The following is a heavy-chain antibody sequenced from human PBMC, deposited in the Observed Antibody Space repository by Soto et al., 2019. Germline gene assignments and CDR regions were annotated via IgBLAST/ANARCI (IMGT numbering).Heavy chain of an antibody. D-gene: IGHD6-19*01. Sequence: ASVKVSCKASGYTFTSYAMHWVRQAPGQRLEWMGWINAGNGNTKYPQKFQGRVTITRDTSASTAYMELSSLRSEDTAVYYCAMLGGWSGGSNDMDVWGQGTTVTVSS. CDR2: INAGNGNT. J-gene: IGHJ6*02. CDR3: AMLGGWSGGSNDMDV. CDR1: GYTFTSYA. V-gene: IGHV1-3*01.